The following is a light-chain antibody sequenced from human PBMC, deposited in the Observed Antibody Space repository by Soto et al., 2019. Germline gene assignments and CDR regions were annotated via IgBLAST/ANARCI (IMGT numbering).Light chain of an antibody. CDR2: LGS. Sequence: DIVMTQSPLPLPVTPGEPASISCRSSQSLLHSNGYNYLDWYLQKPGQSPQLLIYLGSNRASGAPDRFSGSGSGTDFTLKISRVEAEDVGVYYCMQALQTPPYTFGQGTRLEIK. CDR3: MQALQTPPYT. J-gene: IGKJ5*01. CDR1: QSLLHSNGYNY. V-gene: IGKV2-28*01.